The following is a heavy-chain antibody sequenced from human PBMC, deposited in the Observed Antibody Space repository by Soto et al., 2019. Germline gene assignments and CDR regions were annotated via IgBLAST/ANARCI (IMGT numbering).Heavy chain of an antibody. D-gene: IGHD3-22*01. CDR3: ARGWDSSGYYRFDY. J-gene: IGHJ4*02. Sequence: VASVKVSCKASGGTFSSYAISWVRQAPGQGLEWMGGIIPIFGTANYAQKFQGRVTITADESTSTAYMELSSLRSEDTAVYYCARGWDSSGYYRFDYWGQGTLVTVSS. CDR1: GGTFSSYA. CDR2: IIPIFGTA. V-gene: IGHV1-69*13.